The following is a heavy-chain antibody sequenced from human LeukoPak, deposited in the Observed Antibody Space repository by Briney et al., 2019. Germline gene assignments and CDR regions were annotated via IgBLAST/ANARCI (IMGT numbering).Heavy chain of an antibody. CDR2: ISGSGSDT. Sequence: GGSLRLSCAASGFTFSSYAMSWVRQAPGKGLAWVATISGSGSDTYYADSVKGRFTISRDNSENTLYLQMSSLSAEDTAVYYCTKGCNSVRCTLFDSWGQGTLVTVSS. D-gene: IGHD2/OR15-2a*01. V-gene: IGHV3-23*01. CDR3: TKGCNSVRCTLFDS. J-gene: IGHJ4*02. CDR1: GFTFSSYA.